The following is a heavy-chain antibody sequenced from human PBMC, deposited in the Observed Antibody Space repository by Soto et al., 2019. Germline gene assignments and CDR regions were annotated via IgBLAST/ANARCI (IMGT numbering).Heavy chain of an antibody. Sequence: GGSLRLRCAAARFTFSSYSMSWVHLALGQGLEWVSALSAGGTSAYYTVSVEGRFTSARDNSKNILYLQMNSLKADDTAVYYCASGTYGDYDYWGQGTLVTDSS. CDR1: RFTFSSYS. CDR3: ASGTYGDYDY. J-gene: IGHJ4*02. V-gene: IGHV3-23*01. D-gene: IGHD1-26*01. CDR2: LSAGGTSA.